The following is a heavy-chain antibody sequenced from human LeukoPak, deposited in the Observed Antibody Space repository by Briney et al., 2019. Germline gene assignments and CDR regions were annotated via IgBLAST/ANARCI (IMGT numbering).Heavy chain of an antibody. V-gene: IGHV3-53*04. D-gene: IGHD3-10*01. J-gene: IGHJ6*02. CDR1: GFTVSSNY. Sequence: GGSLRLSCAASGFTVSSNYMSWVRQAPGKGPEWVSVIYSGGSTYYADSVKGRFTISRHNSKNTLYLQMNSLRAEDTAVYYCAAGSGSYYNRYYYGMDVWGQGTTVTVSS. CDR2: IYSGGST. CDR3: AAGSGSYYNRYYYGMDV.